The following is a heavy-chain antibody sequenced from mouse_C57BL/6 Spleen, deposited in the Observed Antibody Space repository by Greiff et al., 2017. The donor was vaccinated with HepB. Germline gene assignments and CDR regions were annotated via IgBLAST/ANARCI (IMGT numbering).Heavy chain of an antibody. CDR2: INPNNGGT. Sequence: EVQLQQSGPELVKPGASVKISCKASGYTFTDYYMNWVKQSHGKSLEWIGDINPNNGGTSYNQKFKGKATLTVDKSSSTAYMELRSLTSEDSAVYYCARSAYAAGYFDVWGTGTTVTVSS. CDR3: ARSAYAAGYFDV. CDR1: GYTFTDYY. J-gene: IGHJ1*03. D-gene: IGHD1-2*01. V-gene: IGHV1-26*01.